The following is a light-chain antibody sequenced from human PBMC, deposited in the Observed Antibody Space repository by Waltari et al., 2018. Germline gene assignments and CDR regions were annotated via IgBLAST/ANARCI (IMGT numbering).Light chain of an antibody. CDR2: GAS. J-gene: IGKJ1*01. CDR1: QGVGRA. CDR3: QHYVRLPAT. Sequence: CRASQGVGRALAWDQQKPGQAPRILIYGASNRAAGIPDRFSGSGSGTDFSLTISRLEPEDFVVYYCQHYVRLPATFGQGTKVEIK. V-gene: IGKV3-20*01.